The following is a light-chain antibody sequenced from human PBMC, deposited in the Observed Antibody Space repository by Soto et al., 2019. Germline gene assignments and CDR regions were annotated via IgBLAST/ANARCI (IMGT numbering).Light chain of an antibody. CDR3: CSYAGSYTFEV. CDR1: SSDVGGYNY. J-gene: IGLJ1*01. V-gene: IGLV2-11*01. CDR2: DVS. Sequence: QSVLTQPASVSGSPGQSITISCTGTSSDVGGYNYVSWYQQQPGKAPKFMIYDVSNRPSGVPDRFSGSKSGNTASLTISGLQAEDEADYYCCSYAGSYTFEVFGTGTKVTVL.